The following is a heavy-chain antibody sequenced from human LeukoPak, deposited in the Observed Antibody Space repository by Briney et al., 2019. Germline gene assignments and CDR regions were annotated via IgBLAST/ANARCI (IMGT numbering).Heavy chain of an antibody. V-gene: IGHV3-21*01. CDR1: GFTFSSYD. D-gene: IGHD6-19*01. CDR3: ARDSGWSDYFDY. Sequence: GGSLRLSCAASGFTFSSYDMNWVRQAPGKGLEWVASISSTGSYIYYADSVKGRFTISRDNAKNSLYLQMNSLRAEDTAVYYCARDSGWSDYFDYWGQGTLVTVSS. J-gene: IGHJ4*02. CDR2: ISSTGSYI.